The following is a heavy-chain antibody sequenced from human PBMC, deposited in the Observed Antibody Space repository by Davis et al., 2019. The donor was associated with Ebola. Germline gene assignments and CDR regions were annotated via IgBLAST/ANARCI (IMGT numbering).Heavy chain of an antibody. Sequence: AASVKVSCKASGYTFTDYFMHWVRQAPGQGLEWMGWITAYNGNTEYAQKLQGRVTMTTDTSTSTVYMELMSLRSDDTAVYYCARDRRSGGWYESIDYWGQGTLVTVSS. D-gene: IGHD6-19*01. J-gene: IGHJ4*02. CDR3: ARDRRSGGWYESIDY. CDR2: ITAYNGNT. V-gene: IGHV1-18*04. CDR1: GYTFTDYF.